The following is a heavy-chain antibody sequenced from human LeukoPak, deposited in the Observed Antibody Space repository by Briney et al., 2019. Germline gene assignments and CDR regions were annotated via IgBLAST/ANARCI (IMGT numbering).Heavy chain of an antibody. D-gene: IGHD2-21*02. J-gene: IGHJ4*02. CDR3: ARQAYCGADCFSPYKFDY. V-gene: IGHV5-51*01. CDR1: GYSFTSYW. CDR2: IYPGDSDT. Sequence: GESLKISCKGSGYSFTSYWIGWVRQMPGKGLEWMGIIYPGDSDTRYSPSFQGQVTISADKSISTAYLQWSSLKASDTAMYYCARQAYCGADCFSPYKFDYWGQGTLVTVSS.